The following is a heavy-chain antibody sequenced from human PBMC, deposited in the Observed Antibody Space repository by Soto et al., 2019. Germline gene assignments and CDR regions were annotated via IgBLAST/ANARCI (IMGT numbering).Heavy chain of an antibody. J-gene: IGHJ4*02. CDR1: GFTFSSYA. D-gene: IGHD1-1*01. Sequence: EVQLVESGGGLVQPGGSLRLSCSASGFTFSSYAMHWVRQAPGKGLEYVSAISSNGGSTYYADSVKGRFTISRDNSKNTLYLQMSSLRAEDTAVYYCVKVYAEEPYAYDFDYWGQGTLVTVSS. CDR2: ISSNGGST. V-gene: IGHV3-64D*06. CDR3: VKVYAEEPYAYDFDY.